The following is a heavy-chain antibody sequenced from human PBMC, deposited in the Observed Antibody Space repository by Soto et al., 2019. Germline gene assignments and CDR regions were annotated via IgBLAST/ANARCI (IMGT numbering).Heavy chain of an antibody. J-gene: IGHJ4*02. D-gene: IGHD2-2*01. V-gene: IGHV3-23*01. CDR3: ARDRHPYSTKYYFDY. CDR1: GFTFSTYA. CDR2: ISGSGAYT. Sequence: TGGSLRLSCAASGFTFSTYAMNWVRQPPGKGLEWVSSISGSGAYTYYADSVQGRFTISRDNSKNTLNLQMNSLRAEDTAVYYRARDRHPYSTKYYFDYWGQGTLVTVSS.